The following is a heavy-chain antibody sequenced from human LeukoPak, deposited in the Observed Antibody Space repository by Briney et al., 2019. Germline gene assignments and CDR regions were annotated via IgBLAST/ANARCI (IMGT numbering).Heavy chain of an antibody. CDR2: IYSGGST. CDR1: GFTFSNYG. D-gene: IGHD3-9*01. Sequence: GGSLRLSCAASGFTFSNYGMNWVRQAPGKGLEWVSVIYSGGSTYYADSVKGRFTISRDNSKNTLYLQMNSLRAEDTAVYYCLTGYNHAVDWFDPWGQGTLVTVSS. CDR3: LTGYNHAVDWFDP. J-gene: IGHJ5*02. V-gene: IGHV3-66*01.